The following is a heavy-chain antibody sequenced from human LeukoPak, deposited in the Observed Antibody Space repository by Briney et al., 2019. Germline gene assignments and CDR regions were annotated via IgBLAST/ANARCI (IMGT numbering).Heavy chain of an antibody. CDR3: ARDPEDIDY. J-gene: IGHJ4*02. CDR1: GFTFSSYG. Sequence: GGSLRLSCAASGFTFSSYGMHWVRQAPGKGLEWVAVISYDGSNKYYADSVKGRFTISRDNSKNSLYLQMNSLRAEDTAVYYCARDPEDIDYWGQGTLVTVSS. V-gene: IGHV3-30*03. D-gene: IGHD2-15*01. CDR2: ISYDGSNK.